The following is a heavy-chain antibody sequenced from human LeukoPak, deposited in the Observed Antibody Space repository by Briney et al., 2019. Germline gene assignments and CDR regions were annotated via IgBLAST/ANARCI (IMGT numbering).Heavy chain of an antibody. CDR2: IRKDGSDK. Sequence: GGSLRLSCAASGFSFNSYWMSWVRQAPGKGLEWVAHIRKDGSDKYYLDSVKARFTISRDNVKNLVHLQMNGLRAEDTAVYYCARDRGLRCFDSFDFWGQGTRVTVSS. CDR1: GFSFNSYW. CDR3: ARDRGLRCFDSFDF. V-gene: IGHV3-7*03. D-gene: IGHD3-9*01. J-gene: IGHJ4*02.